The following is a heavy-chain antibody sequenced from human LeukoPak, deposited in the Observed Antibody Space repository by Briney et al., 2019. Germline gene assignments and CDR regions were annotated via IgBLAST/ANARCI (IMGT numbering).Heavy chain of an antibody. CDR1: GGTFSSYA. Sequence: WASVKVSCKASGGTFSSYAISWVRQAPGQGLEWMGGIIPIFGTANYAQKFQGRVTITADESTSTAYMELSSLRSEDTAVYYCAREGSSSWYMVESDYFQHWGQGTLVTVSS. V-gene: IGHV1-69*13. CDR2: IIPIFGTA. CDR3: AREGSSSWYMVESDYFQH. J-gene: IGHJ1*01. D-gene: IGHD6-13*01.